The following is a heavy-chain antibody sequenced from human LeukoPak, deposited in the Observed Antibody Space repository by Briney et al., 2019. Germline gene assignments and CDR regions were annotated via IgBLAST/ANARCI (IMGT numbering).Heavy chain of an antibody. D-gene: IGHD1-26*01. CDR2: ISYDGSNK. CDR1: GFTFSSYA. J-gene: IGHJ4*02. Sequence: PGGSLRLSCAASGFTFSSYAMHWVRQAPGKGLEWVAVISYDGSNKYYADSVKGRFTISRDNSKNTLYLQMNSLRAEDTAVYYCARDRVGATDYFDCWGQGTLVTVSS. CDR3: ARDRVGATDYFDC. V-gene: IGHV3-30-3*01.